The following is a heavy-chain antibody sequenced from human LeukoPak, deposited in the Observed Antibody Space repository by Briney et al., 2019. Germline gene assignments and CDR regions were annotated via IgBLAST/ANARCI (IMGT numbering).Heavy chain of an antibody. V-gene: IGHV1-2*02. CDR3: ARMSPDITWEQLGFDY. Sequence: ASVKVSCKASEYTFTDYYIHWVRQAPGQGLEWMGWINTRSGDTHYSERFQGRVAMTRETSITTAYMELSGLMSDDTAVYFCARMSPDITWEQLGFDYWGQGSLVTVSS. CDR1: EYTFTDYY. D-gene: IGHD1-26*01. CDR2: INTRSGDT. J-gene: IGHJ4*02.